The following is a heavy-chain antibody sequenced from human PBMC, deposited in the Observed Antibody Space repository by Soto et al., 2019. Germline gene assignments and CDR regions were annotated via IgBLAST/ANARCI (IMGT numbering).Heavy chain of an antibody. CDR3: ARDGSPSLWYCDL. CDR2: ISYDGATK. V-gene: IGHV3-30-3*01. CDR1: EFTFSRYA. Sequence: QVQLVESGGGVVQPGRSLRLSCAASEFTFSRYAMYWVRQAPGKGLEWVAIISYDGATKYYADSVKGRFTISRDNSKNTLYLQMSSLKSEDTAVYFCARDGSPSLWYCDLWGRGTLVTVSS. D-gene: IGHD2-2*03. J-gene: IGHJ2*01.